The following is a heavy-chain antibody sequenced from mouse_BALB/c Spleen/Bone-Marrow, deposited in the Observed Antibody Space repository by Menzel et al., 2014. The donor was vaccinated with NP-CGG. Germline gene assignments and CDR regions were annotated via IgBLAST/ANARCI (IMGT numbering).Heavy chain of an antibody. J-gene: IGHJ3*01. CDR1: GYAFTNYL. D-gene: IGHD1-1*01. CDR3: ARGNYGSSPWFAY. Sequence: QVQLQQSGAELVRPGTSVKVSCKASGYAFTNYLIEWVKQRPGQGLEWIGVINPGSGGTNYNEKFKGKATFTADTSSNTAYMQLSSLTSEDSAVYYCARGNYGSSPWFAYWGQGTLVTVSA. V-gene: IGHV1-54*02. CDR2: INPGSGGT.